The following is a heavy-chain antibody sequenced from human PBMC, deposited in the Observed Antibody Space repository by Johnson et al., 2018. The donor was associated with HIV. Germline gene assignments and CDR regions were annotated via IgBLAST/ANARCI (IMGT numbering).Heavy chain of an antibody. CDR1: GFTFSSYA. J-gene: IGHJ3*02. CDR3: AKGLKRGSGEDAFDI. D-gene: IGHD3-16*01. V-gene: IGHV3-30*04. CDR2: ISYDGSIK. Sequence: QEKLVESGGGVVQPGRSLRLSCAASGFTFSSYAMHWVRQAPGKGLEWVAVISYDGSIKYYGDSVKGRFTISRDNSKNTLYLQMNSLRVEDTAVYYGAKGLKRGSGEDAFDIWGQGTMVTVSS.